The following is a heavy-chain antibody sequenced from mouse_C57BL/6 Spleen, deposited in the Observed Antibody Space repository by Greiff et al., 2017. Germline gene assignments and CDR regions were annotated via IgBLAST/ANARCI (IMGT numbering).Heavy chain of an antibody. Sequence: QVQLKQPGAELVRPGSSVKLSCKASGYTFTSYWMHWVKQRPIQGLEWIGNIDPSDSETHYNQKFKDKATLTVDKSSSTAYMQLSSLTSEDSAVYYCARRYSNYYFDYWGQGTTLTVSS. CDR2: IDPSDSET. D-gene: IGHD2-5*01. CDR1: GYTFTSYW. V-gene: IGHV1-52*01. CDR3: ARRYSNYYFDY. J-gene: IGHJ2*01.